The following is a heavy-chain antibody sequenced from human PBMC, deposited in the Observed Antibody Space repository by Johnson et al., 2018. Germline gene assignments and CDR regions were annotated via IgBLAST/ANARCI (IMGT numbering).Heavy chain of an antibody. D-gene: IGHD3-16*01. CDR3: AKDGRGGSTGGGAFDI. CDR1: GFTFSSYG. Sequence: QVRLVQSGGGVVQPGRSLRLSCAASGFTFSSYGMHWVRQAPGKGLEWVAVISYDGSNKYYADSVKGRFTISRDNSKNTLYLQMTSLRAEDTAVFYCAKDGRGGSTGGGAFDIWGQGTMVTVSS. V-gene: IGHV3-30*18. CDR2: ISYDGSNK. J-gene: IGHJ3*02.